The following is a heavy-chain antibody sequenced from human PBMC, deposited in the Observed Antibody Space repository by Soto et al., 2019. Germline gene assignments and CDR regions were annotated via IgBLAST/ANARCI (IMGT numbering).Heavy chain of an antibody. CDR2: ISAYNGNT. V-gene: IGHV1-18*01. J-gene: IGHJ4*02. CDR3: ARSSPLYSSDNHFDY. D-gene: IGHD6-19*01. CDR1: GYTFSSYG. Sequence: QVQLVQSGAEVKKPGASVKVSCKASGYTFSSYGISWVRQAPGQGLEWMGWISAYNGNTNYAQNLRDRVTMTTDTSTSTTYMDLRSLRYYDTAVDYCARSSPLYSSDNHFDYWGQGTLVTVSS.